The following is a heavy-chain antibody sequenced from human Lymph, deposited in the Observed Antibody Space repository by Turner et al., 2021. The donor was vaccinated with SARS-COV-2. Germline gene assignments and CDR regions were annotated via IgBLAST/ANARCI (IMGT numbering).Heavy chain of an antibody. CDR3: AKDRFTLSSDCEDY. D-gene: IGHD2-21*02. J-gene: IGHJ4*02. Sequence: VRVVESGGCWVRPGASLGLPSLASGFTFSIYSMTWVRQAQVKGLEWVSTIKGSGGSTYYAVTVKGRFTISRDNQKNTLYMQMNSPGDEDTAVYYSAKDRFTLSSDCEDYWGQGTLVTVSS. V-gene: IGHV3-23*04. CDR1: GFTFSIYS. CDR2: IKGSGGST.